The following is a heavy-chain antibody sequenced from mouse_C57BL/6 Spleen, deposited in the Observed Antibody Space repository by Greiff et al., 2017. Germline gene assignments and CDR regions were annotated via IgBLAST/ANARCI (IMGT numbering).Heavy chain of an antibody. Sequence: QVHVKQPGAELVKPGASVKLSCKASGYTFTSYWLHWVKQRPGQGLEWIGMIHPNSGSTNYNEKFKSKATLTVDKSSSTAYMQLSSLTSEDSAVYYCARSTGTGFAYWGQGTLVTVSA. CDR1: GYTFTSYW. V-gene: IGHV1-64*01. CDR2: IHPNSGST. CDR3: ARSTGTGFAY. D-gene: IGHD4-1*01. J-gene: IGHJ3*01.